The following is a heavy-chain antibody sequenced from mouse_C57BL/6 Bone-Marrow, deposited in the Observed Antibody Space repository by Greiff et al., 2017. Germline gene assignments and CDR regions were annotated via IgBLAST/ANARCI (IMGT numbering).Heavy chain of an antibody. CDR3: ARWGRGDY. Sequence: QVQLQQPGAELVMPGASVKLSCKASGYTFTSYWMHWVKQRPGQGLEWIGEIDPSDSYTNYNQKFKGKSTLTVDKSSSTAYMQLSSLTSEDSAVYYCARWGRGDYWGQGTTLTVSS. J-gene: IGHJ2*01. V-gene: IGHV1-69*01. CDR1: GYTFTSYW. CDR2: IDPSDSYT. D-gene: IGHD3-3*01.